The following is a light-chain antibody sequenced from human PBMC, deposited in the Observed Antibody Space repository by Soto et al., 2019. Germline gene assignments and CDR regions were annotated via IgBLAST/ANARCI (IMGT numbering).Light chain of an antibody. CDR2: ETS. Sequence: DIQMTQSPSSVSASVGDRVTITCRASQSLSSRLTWYQQKPGEAPKLLIYETSNLQSGVPSRFSGSGSDTDFTLTINSLQSEDFATYYCQQSFSPPYTFGQGTKLDIK. J-gene: IGKJ2*01. CDR3: QQSFSPPYT. CDR1: QSLSSR. V-gene: IGKV1-39*01.